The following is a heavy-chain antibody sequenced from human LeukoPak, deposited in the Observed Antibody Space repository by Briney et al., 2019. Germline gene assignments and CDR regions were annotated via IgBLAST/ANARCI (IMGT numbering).Heavy chain of an antibody. CDR3: ATGGDYVWGSYRYTHY. Sequence: GGSLGLSCAASGFTFSSYSMNWVRQAPGKGLEWVSSISSSSSYIYYADSVKGRFTISRDNAKNSLYLQMNSLRAEDTAVYYCATGGDYVWGSYRYTHYWGQGTLVTVSS. V-gene: IGHV3-21*01. CDR2: ISSSSSYI. J-gene: IGHJ4*02. D-gene: IGHD3-16*02. CDR1: GFTFSSYS.